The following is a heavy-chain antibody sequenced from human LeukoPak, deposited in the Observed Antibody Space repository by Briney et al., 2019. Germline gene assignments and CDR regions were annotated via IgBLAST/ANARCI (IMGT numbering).Heavy chain of an antibody. Sequence: SETLSLTCTVSGGSISSYYWSWIRQPAGKGLEGIGRIYTSGSTNYNASLKSRVSMSVDTSKNQFSLKLSSVTAADTAVFYCAREISGSYREFDYWGQGTLFTVSS. D-gene: IGHD1-26*01. V-gene: IGHV4-4*07. CDR1: GGSISSYY. J-gene: IGHJ4*02. CDR3: AREISGSYREFDY. CDR2: IYTSGST.